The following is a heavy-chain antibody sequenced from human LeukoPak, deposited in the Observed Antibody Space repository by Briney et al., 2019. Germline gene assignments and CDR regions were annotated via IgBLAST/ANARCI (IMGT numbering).Heavy chain of an antibody. CDR3: AKGGIAAAGTSFYFDY. CDR2: VSGGGST. V-gene: IGHV3-23*01. J-gene: IGHJ4*02. Sequence: PGGSLRLSCTASGFTFSTYAMTWVRQAPGKELEWVSTVSGGGSTYYADSVRGRFTISRDNSKNTVYLQMNSPRAEDTAVYYCAKGGIAAAGTSFYFDYWGQGTLVTVSS. CDR1: GFTFSTYA. D-gene: IGHD6-13*01.